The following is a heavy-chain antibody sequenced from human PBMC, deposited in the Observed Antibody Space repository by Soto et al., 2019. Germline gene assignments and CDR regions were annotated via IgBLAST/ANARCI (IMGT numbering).Heavy chain of an antibody. J-gene: IGHJ6*03. V-gene: IGHV3-49*03. CDR1: GFTFGDYA. Sequence: GGSLRLSCTASGFTFGDYAMSWFRQAPGKGLEWVGFIRSKAYGGTTEYAASVKGRFTISRDDSKSIAYLQMNSLKTEDTAVYYCTRTLTIFGVFSYYYYMDVWGKGTTVTVSS. D-gene: IGHD3-3*01. CDR3: TRTLTIFGVFSYYYYMDV. CDR2: IRSKAYGGTT.